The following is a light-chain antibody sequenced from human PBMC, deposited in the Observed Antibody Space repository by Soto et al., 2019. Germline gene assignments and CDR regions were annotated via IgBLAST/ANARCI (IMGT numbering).Light chain of an antibody. CDR2: AAS. CDR1: QDISNY. V-gene: IGKV1-39*01. Sequence: DIHMKQSASTLSGSVGERVTITCQASQDISNYLNWYQQKLGKAPKLLIYAASSLQTGVSSRFSGSGSGTDFTLTISNLQPEEFATYYCKHTSSTPTLGGGTKVDIK. CDR3: KHTSSTPT. J-gene: IGKJ4*01.